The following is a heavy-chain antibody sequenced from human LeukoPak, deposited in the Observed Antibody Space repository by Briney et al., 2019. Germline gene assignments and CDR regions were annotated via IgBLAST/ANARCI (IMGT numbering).Heavy chain of an antibody. Sequence: PSETLSLTCTVSGGSISSSSYYWGWIRQPPGKGLEWIGSIYYSGSTYYNPSLKSRVTISVDTSKNQFSLKLSSVTAADTAVYYCARVLMITFGGVDYWGQGTLVTVSS. CDR2: IYYSGST. J-gene: IGHJ4*02. V-gene: IGHV4-39*07. CDR1: GGSISSSSYY. D-gene: IGHD3-16*01. CDR3: ARVLMITFGGVDY.